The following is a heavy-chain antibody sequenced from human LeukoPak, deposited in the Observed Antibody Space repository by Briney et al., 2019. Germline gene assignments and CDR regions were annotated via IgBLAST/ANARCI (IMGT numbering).Heavy chain of an antibody. J-gene: IGHJ4*02. CDR2: IYSGGST. V-gene: IGHV3-53*01. D-gene: IGHD2-21*02. CDR3: ARAPTNCGGDCYSYYFDY. Sequence: PGGSLRLSCAASGFTFSSNYMSWVRQAPGKGLEWVSVIYSGGSTYYADSVKGRFTISRDNSKNTLYLQMNSLKAEDTAVYYCARAPTNCGGDCYSYYFDYWGQGTLVTVSS. CDR1: GFTFSSNY.